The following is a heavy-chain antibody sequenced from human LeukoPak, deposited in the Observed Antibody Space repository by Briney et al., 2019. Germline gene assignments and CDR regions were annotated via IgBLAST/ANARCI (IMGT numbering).Heavy chain of an antibody. J-gene: IGHJ6*03. V-gene: IGHV3-11*04. CDR2: ISSSGSTI. Sequence: PGGSLRLSCAASGFTFSDYYMSWIRQAPGKGLEWVSYISSSGSTIYYADSVKGRFTISRDNAKNSLYLQMNSLRAEDTAVYYCARYAYCSSTSCYNDYYYMDVWGKGTTVTVSS. CDR1: GFTFSDYY. D-gene: IGHD2-2*02. CDR3: ARYAYCSSTSCYNDYYYMDV.